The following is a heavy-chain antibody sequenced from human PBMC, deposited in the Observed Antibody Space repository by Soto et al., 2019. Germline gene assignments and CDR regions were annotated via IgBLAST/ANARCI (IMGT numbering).Heavy chain of an antibody. D-gene: IGHD3-9*01. CDR1: GGTVGSNY. Sequence: EGALRLSSGGSGGTVGSNYMSWVRQAPGKGLEWVSVIYSEGTPYYADSVKGRFTISRENSNNTLYLHMNNLRAEDPAVYYCARSTYYETLTCCYYHDAIPVCAK. J-gene: IGHJ6*04. CDR2: IYSEGTP. V-gene: IGHV3-53*01. CDR3: ARSTYYETLTCCYYHDAIPV.